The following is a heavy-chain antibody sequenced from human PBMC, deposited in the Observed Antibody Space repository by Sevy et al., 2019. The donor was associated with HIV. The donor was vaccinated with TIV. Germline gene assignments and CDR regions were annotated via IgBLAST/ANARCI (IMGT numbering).Heavy chain of an antibody. CDR3: ARDGSSWESNWFDP. Sequence: GGSLRLSCAASGFTFSSYGMHWVRQAPGKGLEWVAVIWYDGSNKYDADSVKGRFTISRDNSKNTLYLQMNSLRAEDTAVYYCARDGSSWESNWFDPRGQGTLVTVSS. CDR1: GFTFSSYG. V-gene: IGHV3-33*01. J-gene: IGHJ5*02. D-gene: IGHD6-13*01. CDR2: IWYDGSNK.